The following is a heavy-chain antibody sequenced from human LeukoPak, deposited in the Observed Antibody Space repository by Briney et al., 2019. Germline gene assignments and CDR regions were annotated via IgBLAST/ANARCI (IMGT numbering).Heavy chain of an antibody. CDR1: GFSFSNYW. D-gene: IGHD3/OR15-3a*01. CDR3: ARLIYGLNYFDY. CDR2: IKSDGSST. V-gene: IGHV3-74*01. Sequence: PGGSLRLSCAASGFSFSNYWMYWVRQAPGKGLVWVSRIKSDGSSTSYADSVRGRFTISRDNAKNTLFLQMNSLRAEDTAVYYCARLIYGLNYFDYRGQGTLVTVSS. J-gene: IGHJ4*02.